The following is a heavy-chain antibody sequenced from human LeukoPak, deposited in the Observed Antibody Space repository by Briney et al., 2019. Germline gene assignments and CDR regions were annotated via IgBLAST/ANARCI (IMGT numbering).Heavy chain of an antibody. J-gene: IGHJ4*02. V-gene: IGHV3-23*01. CDR1: GFTFSSYA. CDR3: ARDLPRRGY. Sequence: GGSLRLSCAASGFTFSSYAMTWVRQAPGKGLEWVSSISGGGDYTYYTDSVKGRFTISRDNSKNTLYLQMNSLRAEDTAVYYCARDLPRRGYWGQGTLVTVSS. CDR2: ISGGGDYT.